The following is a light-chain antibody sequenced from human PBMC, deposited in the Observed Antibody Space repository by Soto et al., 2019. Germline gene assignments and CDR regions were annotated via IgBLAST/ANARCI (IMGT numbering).Light chain of an antibody. CDR2: DVS. J-gene: IGLJ1*01. V-gene: IGLV2-8*01. Sequence: QSALTQPPSASGSPGQSVAISCTGTSSDVVGYNYVSWYQHHPGKAPKLLIYDVSKRPSGVSNRFSGSKSDNTASLTISGLQPEDEADYYCSSYTTSNTRQIVFGTGTKVTVL. CDR1: SSDVVGYNY. CDR3: SSYTTSNTRQIV.